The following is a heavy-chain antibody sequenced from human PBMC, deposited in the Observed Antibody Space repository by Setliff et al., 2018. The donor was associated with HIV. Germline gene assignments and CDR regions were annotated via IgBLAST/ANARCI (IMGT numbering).Heavy chain of an antibody. Sequence: GESLKISCKGSGYSFSSYWIGRVRQMPGKGLEFMGLLYPADSNIRYSPSFQGQVTISVDKSTNTAFLQWTSLRASDTAMYYCTRLWHENWGGVDYWGQGTLVTVSS. D-gene: IGHD3-16*01. J-gene: IGHJ4*02. CDR3: TRLWHENWGGVDY. CDR1: GYSFSSYW. V-gene: IGHV5-51*01. CDR2: LYPADSNI.